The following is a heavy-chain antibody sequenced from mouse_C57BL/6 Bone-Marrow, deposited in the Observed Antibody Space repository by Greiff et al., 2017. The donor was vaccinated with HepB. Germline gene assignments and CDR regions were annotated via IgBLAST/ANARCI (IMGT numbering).Heavy chain of an antibody. CDR3: ARFYYLDD. V-gene: IGHV1-81*01. CDR1: GYTFTSYG. CDR2: IYPRSGTT. Sequence: QVQLQQSGAELARPGASVKLSCKASGYTFTSYGISWVKQRTGQGLEWIGEIYPRSGTTYYNEKFKGKATLTADKSSSTAYMELRSLTSEDSAVYFCARFYYLDDWGQGTTLTVSS. J-gene: IGHJ2*01.